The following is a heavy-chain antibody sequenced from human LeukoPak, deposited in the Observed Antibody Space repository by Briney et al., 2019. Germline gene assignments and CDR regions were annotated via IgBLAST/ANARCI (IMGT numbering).Heavy chain of an antibody. CDR3: AKDGKRISMMVVVRAGYFQH. CDR1: GFTFSNAW. Sequence: GGSLRLSCAASGFTFSNAWMSWVRQAPGKGLEWVGRIKSKTDGGTTDYAAPVKGRFTISRDNSKNTLYLQMNSLRAEDTAVYYCAKDGKRISMMVVVRAGYFQHWGQGTLVTVSS. V-gene: IGHV3-15*01. J-gene: IGHJ1*01. D-gene: IGHD3-22*01. CDR2: IKSKTDGGTT.